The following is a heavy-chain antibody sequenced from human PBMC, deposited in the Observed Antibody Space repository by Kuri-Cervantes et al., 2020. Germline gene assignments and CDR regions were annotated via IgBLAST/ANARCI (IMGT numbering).Heavy chain of an antibody. CDR2: IYYSGST. CDR1: GGSISSSSYY. CDR3: ARRGSEDTAMGSRSMRRGVNFGY. D-gene: IGHD5-18*01. Sequence: LSCTVSGGSISSSSYYWGWIRQPPGKGLEWIGSIYYSGSTYYNPSLKSRVTISVDTSKNQFSLKLSSVTAADTAVYYCARRGSEDTAMGSRSMRRGVNFGYWGQGTLVTVSS. J-gene: IGHJ4*02. V-gene: IGHV4-39*07.